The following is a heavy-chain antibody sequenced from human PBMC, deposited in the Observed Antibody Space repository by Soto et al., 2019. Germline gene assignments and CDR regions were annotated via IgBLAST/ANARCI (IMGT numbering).Heavy chain of an antibody. CDR2: IYYSGST. Sequence: SETLSLTCTVSGGSISSYYWSWIRQPPGKGLEWIGYIYYSGSTNYNPSLKSRVTISVDTSKNQFSLKLSSVTAADTAVYYCAGVHGDDAFYIWGQGTMVAVSS. J-gene: IGHJ3*02. D-gene: IGHD3-10*01. V-gene: IGHV4-59*01. CDR3: AGVHGDDAFYI. CDR1: GGSISSYY.